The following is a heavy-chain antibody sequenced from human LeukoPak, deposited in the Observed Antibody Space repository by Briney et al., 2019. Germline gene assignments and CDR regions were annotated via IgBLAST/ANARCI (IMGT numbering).Heavy chain of an antibody. V-gene: IGHV3-48*03. D-gene: IGHD2-15*01. CDR2: ISSRGTTI. Sequence: GGSLILSCAVSGFTFSSYEMNWVRQAPGKGLEWVSYISSRGTTIYYVDSVKGRFTISRDNAKNSLYLQMNSLRAEDTALYYCARVRSGLHMDVWGQGTTVTVSS. CDR1: GFTFSSYE. J-gene: IGHJ6*02. CDR3: ARVRSGLHMDV.